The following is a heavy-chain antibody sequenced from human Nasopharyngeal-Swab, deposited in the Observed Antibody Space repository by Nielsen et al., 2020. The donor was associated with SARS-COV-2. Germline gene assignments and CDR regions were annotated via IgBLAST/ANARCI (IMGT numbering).Heavy chain of an antibody. D-gene: IGHD3-22*01. CDR3: TRTIYDSSGYYIFDY. J-gene: IGHJ4*02. Sequence: GSLKISCAASGFTFSSYWMSWVRQAPGKGLEWVANIKQDGSEKYYVDSVKGRFTISRDNAKNSLYLQMNSLRAEDTAVYYCTRTIYDSSGYYIFDYWGQGTLVTVSS. CDR2: IKQDGSEK. CDR1: GFTFSSYW. V-gene: IGHV3-7*03.